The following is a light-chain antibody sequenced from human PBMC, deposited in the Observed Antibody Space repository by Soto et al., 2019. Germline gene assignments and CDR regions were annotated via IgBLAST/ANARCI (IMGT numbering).Light chain of an antibody. V-gene: IGLV2-14*01. CDR3: RSSTISNTVEV. Sequence: QSALTQPASVSGSPGQAITISCTGTSSDIGSYNYVSWYQQYPGKAPKLLIYDVTERPSGVSNRFSGSKSAYTAALTISGLQAEDEADSYCRSSTISNTVEVFGGGTKLTVL. CDR2: DVT. CDR1: SSDIGSYNY. J-gene: IGLJ2*01.